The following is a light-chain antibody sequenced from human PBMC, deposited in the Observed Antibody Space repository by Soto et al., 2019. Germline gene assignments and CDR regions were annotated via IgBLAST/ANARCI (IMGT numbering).Light chain of an antibody. CDR3: TSYATGGTHV. V-gene: IGLV2-14*01. CDR2: DVS. J-gene: IGLJ1*01. Sequence: QSALTQPVSVSGSPGQSITLSCTGTNSDIGGYNIVSWYQQHPGKAPKLMIYDVSIRPSGVSDRFSGSKSANTASLTISGLQPEDEAAYYCTSYATGGTHVFGTGTKVTV. CDR1: NSDIGGYNI.